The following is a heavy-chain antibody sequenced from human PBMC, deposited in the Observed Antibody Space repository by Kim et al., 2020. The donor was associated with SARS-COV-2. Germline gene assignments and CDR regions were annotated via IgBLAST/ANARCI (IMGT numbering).Heavy chain of an antibody. D-gene: IGHD2-15*01. J-gene: IGHJ4*02. CDR1: GFTFSSYW. CDR3: ARDGDCSGGSWDRFDY. CDR2: IKHDGSNK. Sequence: GGSLRLSCAASGFTFSSYWMNWVRQAPGKGLEWVAVIKHDGSNKYYADSVKGRFTISRDNSKNTLYLQMNSLRAEDTAVYYCARDGDCSGGSWDRFDYWGQGTMVTVSS. V-gene: IGHV3-30*03.